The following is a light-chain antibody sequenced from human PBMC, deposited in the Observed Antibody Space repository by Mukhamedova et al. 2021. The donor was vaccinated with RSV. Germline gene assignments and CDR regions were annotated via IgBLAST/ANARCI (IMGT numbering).Light chain of an antibody. J-gene: IGKJ1*01. Sequence: WYQRRVHGKAPKLLIYKASNLQSGVPSRFSGSGSGTDFTLTICSLQPDDFATYFCQQSITYWTFGKGTKVEIK. CDR3: QQSITYWT. V-gene: IGKV1-5*03. CDR2: KAS.